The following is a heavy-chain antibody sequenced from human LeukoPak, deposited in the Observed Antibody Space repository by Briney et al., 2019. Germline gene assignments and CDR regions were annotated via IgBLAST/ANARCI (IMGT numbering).Heavy chain of an antibody. CDR3: ARVSGDGESSYRALDI. Sequence: GGTLRLSCAASRFTFSNYWMSWVRQAPGKGLEWVANMKQDGSEINYVDSVKGRFTISRDNAKNSLYLQMNSLRVEDTAVYYCARVSGDGESSYRALDIWGQGTMVTVSS. J-gene: IGHJ3*02. V-gene: IGHV3-7*01. D-gene: IGHD1-26*01. CDR2: MKQDGSEI. CDR1: RFTFSNYW.